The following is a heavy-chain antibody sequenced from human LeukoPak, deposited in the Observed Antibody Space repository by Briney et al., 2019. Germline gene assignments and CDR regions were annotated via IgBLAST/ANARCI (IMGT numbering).Heavy chain of an antibody. J-gene: IGHJ4*02. V-gene: IGHV1-18*04. CDR2: INAYNGYT. Sequence: ASVKVSCKASGYTFTNYGITWVRQAPGQGLEWMGWINAYNGYTNYAQKIQDRVTVTTDTSTSTAYMELRSLRSDDTAVYYCARGRGSSDWYYCDNWGQGILVTVSS. D-gene: IGHD3-9*01. CDR3: ARGRGSSDWYYCDN. CDR1: GYTFTNYG.